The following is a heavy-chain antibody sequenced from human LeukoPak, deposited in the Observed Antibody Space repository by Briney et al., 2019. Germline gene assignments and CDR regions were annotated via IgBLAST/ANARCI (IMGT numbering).Heavy chain of an antibody. CDR3: ARDTNTAMVSAFGY. CDR1: GFTFSGYG. J-gene: IGHJ4*02. D-gene: IGHD5-18*01. V-gene: IGHV3-33*01. CDR2: IWHDGKNK. Sequence: PGGSLRLSCAASGFTFSGYGMHWVRQAPGKGLEWVAVIWHDGKNKYYTDSVKGRFTISRDNSKNTLYLQMNSLRAEDTAVYYCARDTNTAMVSAFGYWGQGTLVTVSS.